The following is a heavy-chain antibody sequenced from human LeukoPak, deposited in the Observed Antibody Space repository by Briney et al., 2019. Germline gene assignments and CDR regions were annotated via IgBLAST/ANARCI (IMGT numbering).Heavy chain of an antibody. CDR3: ARTVSGGPLVVAATPFYYMDV. V-gene: IGHV1-69*13. CDR1: GGTFSSYA. D-gene: IGHD2-15*01. CDR2: IIPIFGTA. Sequence: ASVKVSCKASGGTFSSYAISWVRQAPGQGLEWMGGIIPIFGTAYYAQNFQDRVTITADEFTSTAYMELSSLRSEDTAVYYCARTVSGGPLVVAATPFYYMDVWGKGTTVTVSS. J-gene: IGHJ6*03.